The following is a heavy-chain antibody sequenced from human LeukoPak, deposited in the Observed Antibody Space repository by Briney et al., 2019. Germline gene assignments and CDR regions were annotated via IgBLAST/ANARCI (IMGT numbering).Heavy chain of an antibody. V-gene: IGHV3-15*01. CDR3: TTEFKELGSFFYFYYMDV. J-gene: IGHJ6*03. Sequence: GGSLRLSCTASGFTFSNAGMNWVRQAPGKGLEWVGRIKTKSEGGTTDYAAPAKGRFTISRDDSKNALFLQMDSLKSDDTAMYYCTTEFKELGSFFYFYYMDVWGTGTTVTISS. D-gene: IGHD3-10*01. CDR2: IKTKSEGGTT. CDR1: GFTFSNAG.